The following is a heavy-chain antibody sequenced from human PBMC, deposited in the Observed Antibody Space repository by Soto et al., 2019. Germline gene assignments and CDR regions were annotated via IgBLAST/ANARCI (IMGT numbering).Heavy chain of an antibody. CDR1: GYTFTDYQ. CDR3: APQNSDYGSGTYSY. CDR2: INPNSGDT. D-gene: IGHD3-10*01. J-gene: IGHJ4*02. V-gene: IGHV1-2*04. Sequence: QVQLMQSGAEVKKPGASVKVSCKASGYTFTDYQIHWVRQAPGQGLEWMGWINPNSGDTNFAEKFQGWVTMTRDVSISTAYLELGSLKSDDTAVYYCAPQNSDYGSGTYSYWGQGTLVTVSS.